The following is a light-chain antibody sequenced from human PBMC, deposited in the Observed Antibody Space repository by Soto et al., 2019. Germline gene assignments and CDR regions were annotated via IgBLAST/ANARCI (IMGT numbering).Light chain of an antibody. CDR1: SSNIGAHYD. Sequence: QSVLTQPPSVSGAPGQRVTISCTGSSSNIGAHYDVHWYQQLPGTAPKLLIYGNSNRPSGVPDRFSGPKSGTSASLAITGLQAEDEADYYSQSYDNSMSVYVFGTGTKVPVL. J-gene: IGLJ1*01. CDR3: QSYDNSMSVYV. CDR2: GNS. V-gene: IGLV1-40*01.